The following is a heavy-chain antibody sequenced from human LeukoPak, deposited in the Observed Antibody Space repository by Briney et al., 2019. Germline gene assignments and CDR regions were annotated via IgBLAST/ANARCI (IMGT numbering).Heavy chain of an antibody. CDR3: VREFRVTVSGMSRRLFDY. CDR1: GFTFSTYW. D-gene: IGHD6-19*01. Sequence: PGGSLRLSCAASGFTFSTYWMHWVRQAPGKGLVWVSRSNIDGRSTTYADSVKGRFTISRDNAKNTMFLQMNSLRAEDTAMYYCVREFRVTVSGMSRRLFDYWGQGTLVTVSS. V-gene: IGHV3-74*01. CDR2: SNIDGRST. J-gene: IGHJ4*02.